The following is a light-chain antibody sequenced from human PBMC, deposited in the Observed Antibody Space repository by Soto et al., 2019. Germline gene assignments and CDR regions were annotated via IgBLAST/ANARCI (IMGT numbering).Light chain of an antibody. CDR3: PHYGTYSRT. J-gene: IGKJ3*01. CDR1: QIINTW. V-gene: IGKV1-5*03. CDR2: RAS. Sequence: DIQMTQSPSSLSASVGDRVTITCRASQIINTWLAWYQQKPGKAPKRLIYRASNLVNGVPSRFSGSGSGTEFTLTISRLPPDDFSIYYCPHYGTYSRTFGPGTTV.